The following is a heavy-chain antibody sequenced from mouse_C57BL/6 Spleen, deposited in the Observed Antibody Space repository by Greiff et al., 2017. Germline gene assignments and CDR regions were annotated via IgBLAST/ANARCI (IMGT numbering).Heavy chain of an antibody. V-gene: IGHV10-3*01. Sequence: DVHLVESGGGLVQPKGSLKLSCAASGFTFTTYAMLWVRQAPGTGLEWVARIRSKSSNYATYYADSVKDRFTISRDDSQSMLYLQMNNLTTEDTAMYYCVRDDGYYFDYWGQGTTLTVSS. CDR2: IRSKSSNYAT. CDR1: GFTFTTYA. CDR3: VRDDGYYFDY. D-gene: IGHD2-3*01. J-gene: IGHJ2*01.